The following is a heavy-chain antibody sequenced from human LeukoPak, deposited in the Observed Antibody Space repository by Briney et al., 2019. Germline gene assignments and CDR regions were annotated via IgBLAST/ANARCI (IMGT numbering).Heavy chain of an antibody. J-gene: IGHJ4*02. CDR1: GLSLSNYW. D-gene: IGHD3-10*01. V-gene: IGHV3-7*05. CDR2: IKQDGSKE. CDR3: ATAEAGAGSGLVARFAY. Sequence: GGSLRLSCAASGLSLSNYWMSWVRQAPGKGLEWVASIKQDGSKEYYLDSVKGRFTISRDNAKNSLDLQMNSLRAEDTAVYYCATAEAGAGSGLVARFAYWGQGTLVTVTS.